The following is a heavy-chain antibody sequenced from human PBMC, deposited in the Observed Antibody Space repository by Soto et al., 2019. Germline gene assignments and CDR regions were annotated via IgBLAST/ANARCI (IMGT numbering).Heavy chain of an antibody. D-gene: IGHD6-13*01. CDR1: GFTFSSYA. Sequence: GGSLRLSCAASGFTFSSYAMSWVRQAPGKGLEWVSAISGSGGSTYYADSVKGRFTISRDNSKNTLYLQMNSLRAEDTAVYYCAKDQTYSSSWYGPQEEYYFDYWGQGTLVTVSS. J-gene: IGHJ4*02. V-gene: IGHV3-23*01. CDR3: AKDQTYSSSWYGPQEEYYFDY. CDR2: ISGSGGST.